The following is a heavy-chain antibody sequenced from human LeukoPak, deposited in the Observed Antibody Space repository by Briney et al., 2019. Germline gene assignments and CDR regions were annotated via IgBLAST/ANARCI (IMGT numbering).Heavy chain of an antibody. CDR2: ILPIFGTA. J-gene: IGHJ4*02. V-gene: IGHV1-69*13. CDR1: GGTFSSYA. Sequence: ASVKVSCKASGGTFSSYAISWVRQAPGQGLEWMGGILPIFGTANYAQKFQGRVTITADESTSTAYMELSSLRSEDTAVYYCARGHCSSTSCYPVYYFDYWGQGTLVTVSS. CDR3: ARGHCSSTSCYPVYYFDY. D-gene: IGHD2-2*01.